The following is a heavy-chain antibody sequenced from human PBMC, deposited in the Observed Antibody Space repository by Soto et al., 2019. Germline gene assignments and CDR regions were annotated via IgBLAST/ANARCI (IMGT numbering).Heavy chain of an antibody. J-gene: IGHJ4*02. V-gene: IGHV4-59*01. Sequence: SETLSLTCPVSGGSISSYYWSWIRQPPGKGLEWIGYIYYSGSTNYNPSLKSRVTISVDTSKNQFSLKLSSVTAADTAVYYCARDDGDYMDYWGQGTLVTVSS. CDR3: ARDDGDYMDY. D-gene: IGHD4-17*01. CDR2: IYYSGST. CDR1: GGSISSYY.